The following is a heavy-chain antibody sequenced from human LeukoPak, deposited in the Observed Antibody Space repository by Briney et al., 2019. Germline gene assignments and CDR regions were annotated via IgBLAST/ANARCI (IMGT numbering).Heavy chain of an antibody. CDR2: INHSGST. Sequence: SETLSLTCAVYGGSFSGYYWSWIRQPPGKGLEWIGEINHSGSTNYNPSLKSRVTISVDTSKNQFSLKLSSVTAADTAVYYRARGREYYYDSSGYYSDYWGQGTLVTVSS. J-gene: IGHJ4*02. V-gene: IGHV4-34*01. CDR3: ARGREYYYDSSGYYSDY. D-gene: IGHD3-22*01. CDR1: GGSFSGYY.